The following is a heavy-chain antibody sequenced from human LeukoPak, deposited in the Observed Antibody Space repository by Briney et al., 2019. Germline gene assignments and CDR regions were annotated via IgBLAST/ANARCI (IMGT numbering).Heavy chain of an antibody. J-gene: IGHJ4*02. CDR1: DDSLSSGTYY. CDR2: IHYTGSI. Sequence: PSQTLSLTCTVSDDSLSSGTYYWNWIRLHPGKGLEWIGCIHYTGSIYYNPSLKSRVTISVDTSKNQFSLNVNSVTAADTAVYYCARDPGPGVVVVAATDDDYWGQGTLVTVSS. CDR3: ARDPGPGVVVVAATDDDY. D-gene: IGHD2-15*01. V-gene: IGHV4-31*03.